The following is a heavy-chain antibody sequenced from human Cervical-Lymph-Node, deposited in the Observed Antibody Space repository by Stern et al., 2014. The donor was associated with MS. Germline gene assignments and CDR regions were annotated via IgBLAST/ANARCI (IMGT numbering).Heavy chain of an antibody. J-gene: IGHJ4*02. Sequence: MQLVESGPGLVKPSETLSLTCTVSGASISSSLYHWGWVRQPPGKGLEWIGNIYYNGSTYYNPSLTSRVPISLDTSKNQFSRELNFVTAADTAVYYCLRVPKWLQLSPARAENAVFHFWGQGTLVTVSS. D-gene: IGHD5-24*01. CDR1: GASISSSLYH. CDR2: IYYNGST. V-gene: IGHV4-39*01. CDR3: LRVPKWLQLSPARAENAVFHF.